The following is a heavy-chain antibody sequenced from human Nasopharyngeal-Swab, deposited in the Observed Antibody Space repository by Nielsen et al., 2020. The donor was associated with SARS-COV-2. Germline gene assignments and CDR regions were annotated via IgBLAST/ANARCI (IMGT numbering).Heavy chain of an antibody. CDR1: GGSISSSSYY. D-gene: IGHD3-3*01. CDR3: ARDSLKVGVVIPYYYYGMDV. CDR2: IYYSGST. J-gene: IGHJ6*02. Sequence: SETLSLTCTVSGGSISSSSYYWSWIRQHPGKGLEWIGYIYYSGSTYYNPSLKSRVTISVDTSKNQFSLKLSSVTAADTAVYYCARDSLKVGVVIPYYYYGMDVWGQGTTVTVSS. V-gene: IGHV4-31*03.